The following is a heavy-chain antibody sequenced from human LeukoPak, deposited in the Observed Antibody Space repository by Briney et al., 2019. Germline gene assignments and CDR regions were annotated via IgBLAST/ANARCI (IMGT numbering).Heavy chain of an antibody. CDR2: IIPIFGTA. Sequence: SVKVSCKASGGTFSSYAISWVRQAPGQGPEWMGGIIPIFGTANYAQKFQGRVTITADESTSTAYMELSSLRSEDTAVYYCARDLTGLHYSGRFDYWGQGTLVTVSS. J-gene: IGHJ4*02. D-gene: IGHD4-11*01. CDR1: GGTFSSYA. CDR3: ARDLTGLHYSGRFDY. V-gene: IGHV1-69*13.